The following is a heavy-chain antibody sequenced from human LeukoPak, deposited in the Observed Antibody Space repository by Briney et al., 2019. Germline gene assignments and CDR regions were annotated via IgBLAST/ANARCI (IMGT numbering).Heavy chain of an antibody. J-gene: IGHJ5*02. CDR3: TTVFDTVTTEDWFDP. CDR2: IYSGGST. D-gene: IGHD4-17*01. CDR1: GFTVSSNY. Sequence: GGSLRLSCAASGFTVSSNYMSWVRQAPGKGLEWVSVIYSGGSTYYADSVKGRFTISRDNSKNTLYLQMNSLKTEDTAVYYCTTVFDTVTTEDWFDPWGQGTLVTVSS. V-gene: IGHV3-53*01.